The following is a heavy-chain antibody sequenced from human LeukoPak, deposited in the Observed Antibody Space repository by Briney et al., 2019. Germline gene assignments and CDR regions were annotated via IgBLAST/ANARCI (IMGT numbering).Heavy chain of an antibody. D-gene: IGHD2-21*02. CDR3: AKGCGATCYSTFAY. CDR2: ISGSGGGR. CDR1: GFTFNTYA. J-gene: IGHJ4*02. Sequence: TGGSLRLSCAASGFTFNTYAMSWVRQAPGKGLEWVSTISGSGGGRFYADSVKGRFTISRDNSKNTLYLQMNGLRAEDTAVYYCAKGCGATCYSTFAYWGQEPLVTVSS. V-gene: IGHV3-23*01.